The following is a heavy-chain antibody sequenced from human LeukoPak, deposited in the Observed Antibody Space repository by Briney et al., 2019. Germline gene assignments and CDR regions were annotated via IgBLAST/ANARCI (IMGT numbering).Heavy chain of an antibody. Sequence: PGGSLRLSCAASGFTVSSNYMSWVRQAPGKGLEWVSYISSSGSTIYYADSVKGRFTISRDNAKNSLYLQMNSLRAEDTAVYYCARSLYCGGDCYLYFDYWGQGTLVTVSS. CDR2: ISSSGSTI. D-gene: IGHD2-21*02. CDR1: GFTVSSNY. V-gene: IGHV3-11*01. J-gene: IGHJ4*02. CDR3: ARSLYCGGDCYLYFDY.